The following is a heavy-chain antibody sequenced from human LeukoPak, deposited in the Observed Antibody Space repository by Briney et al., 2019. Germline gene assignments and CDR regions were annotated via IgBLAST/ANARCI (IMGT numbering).Heavy chain of an antibody. CDR1: GFTVSNNY. D-gene: IGHD5-12*01. CDR2: IHSGGTT. CDR3: ARDSDSGYGPFAS. J-gene: IGHJ4*02. V-gene: IGHV3-53*01. Sequence: PGGSLRLSCAASGFTVSNNYMSWVRQAPGKGLEWVSVIHSGGTTNYADSVQGRFTISRDNSKTTVYLHMNSLRAEDTAVYYCARDSDSGYGPFASWGQGTLLTVSS.